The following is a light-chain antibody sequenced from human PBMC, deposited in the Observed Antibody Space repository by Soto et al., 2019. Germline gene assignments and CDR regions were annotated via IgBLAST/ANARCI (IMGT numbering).Light chain of an antibody. CDR1: SSNIGNNF. CDR2: RDI. Sequence: QSVLTQPPSASGIPGQWLSIHCSGSSSNIGNNFVYWYQHLPGTAPKLLIYRDIQRPSGVPDRFSGSKSGTSASLAISGLRSEDEGDYYCAAWNNKLRDYVFGTGTKVTVL. J-gene: IGLJ1*01. V-gene: IGLV1-47*01. CDR3: AAWNNKLRDYV.